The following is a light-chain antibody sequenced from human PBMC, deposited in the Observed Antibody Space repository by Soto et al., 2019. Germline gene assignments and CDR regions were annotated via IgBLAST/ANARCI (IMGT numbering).Light chain of an antibody. CDR2: EGS. Sequence: QSVLTQPASVSGSPGQSITISCTGTSSDVGSYNLVSWYQQHPGKAPKLMIYEGSKRPSGVSNRFSGSKSGNTASLTISGLQAEGEADYYWCSYAGSSTVVFGGGIKLTVL. V-gene: IGLV2-23*01. CDR1: SSDVGSYNL. CDR3: CSYAGSSTVV. J-gene: IGLJ2*01.